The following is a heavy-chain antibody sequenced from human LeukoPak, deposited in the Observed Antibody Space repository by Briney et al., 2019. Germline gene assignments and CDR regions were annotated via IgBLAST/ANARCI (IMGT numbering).Heavy chain of an antibody. CDR3: ARDNRGVSSGWYNDAFDI. D-gene: IGHD6-19*01. CDR2: IIPIFGTA. V-gene: IGHV1-69*13. J-gene: IGHJ3*02. CDR1: GYTFTSYG. Sequence: ASVKVSCKASGYTFTSYGISWVRQAPGQGLEWMGGIIPIFGTARYAQKLQGRVTITADESTSTAFMELSSLRSEDTAVYYCARDNRGVSSGWYNDAFDIWGQGTMVTVSS.